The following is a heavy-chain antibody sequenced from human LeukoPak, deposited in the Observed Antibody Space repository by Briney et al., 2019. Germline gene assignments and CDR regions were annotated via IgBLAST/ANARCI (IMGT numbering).Heavy chain of an antibody. CDR3: ARGDGDYGVGAFDI. J-gene: IGHJ3*02. D-gene: IGHD4-17*01. CDR2: IYHSGST. Sequence: SETLSLTCAVSGGSISSGGYSWSWIRQPPGKGLEWIGYIYHSGSTYYNPSLKSRVTISVDRSKNQFSPKLSSVTAADTAVYYCARGDGDYGVGAFDIWGQGTMVTVSS. V-gene: IGHV4-30-2*01. CDR1: GGSISSGGYS.